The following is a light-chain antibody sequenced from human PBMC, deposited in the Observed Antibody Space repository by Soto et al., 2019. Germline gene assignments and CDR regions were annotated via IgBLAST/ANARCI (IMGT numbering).Light chain of an antibody. J-gene: IGKJ5*01. CDR3: QQINSYPLT. CDR2: AAS. CDR1: QGINSY. V-gene: IGKV1-9*01. Sequence: DIQLTQSPSFLSASVGDRVTITCRASQGINSYLAWYQQKPGKVPKLLIYAASTLQSGFPSRFSGSGSGTEFTLTISSLQPEDFATYYCQQINSYPLTFGQGTRLEI.